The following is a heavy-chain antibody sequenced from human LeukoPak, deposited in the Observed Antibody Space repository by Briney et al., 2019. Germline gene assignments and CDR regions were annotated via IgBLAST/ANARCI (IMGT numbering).Heavy chain of an antibody. CDR3: ARRSLVRTVGYYYGMDV. Sequence: SETLSLTCIVSGGSISSDYWSWIRQPPGKGLEWIGYIYYSGTPNYNPSLKSRATISVDTSKKQFSLKLTSVTAADTAVYFCARRSLVRTVGYYYGMDVWGQGTTVTVSS. CDR1: GGSISSDY. J-gene: IGHJ6*02. D-gene: IGHD1-26*01. CDR2: IYYSGTP. V-gene: IGHV4-59*08.